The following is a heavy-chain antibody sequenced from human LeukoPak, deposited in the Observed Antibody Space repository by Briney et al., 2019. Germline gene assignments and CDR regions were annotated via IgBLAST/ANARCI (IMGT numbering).Heavy chain of an antibody. CDR3: ARDPAYYDILTGYRFLYYFDY. D-gene: IGHD3-9*01. Sequence: GGSLRLSCAASGFTFSSYSMNWVRQAPGKGLEWVSSISSSSSYIYYADSVKGRFTISRDNAKNSLYLQMNSLRAEDTAVYYCARDPAYYDILTGYRFLYYFDYWGQGTLVAVSS. CDR1: GFTFSSYS. J-gene: IGHJ4*02. CDR2: ISSSSSYI. V-gene: IGHV3-21*01.